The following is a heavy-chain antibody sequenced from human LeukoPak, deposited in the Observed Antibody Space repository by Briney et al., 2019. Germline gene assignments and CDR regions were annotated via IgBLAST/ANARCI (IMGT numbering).Heavy chain of an antibody. CDR3: ARDPPTGDGDKRFDP. CDR2: INPNSGGT. J-gene: IGHJ5*02. D-gene: IGHD7-27*01. CDR1: GYTFTGYY. V-gene: IGHV1-2*02. Sequence: ASVKVSCKASGYTFTGYYMHWVRQAPGQGLEWMGWINPNSGGTNYAQKFQGRVTMTRDTSISTAYMELSRLRSDDTAVYYCARDPPTGDGDKRFDPWGQGTLVTVSS.